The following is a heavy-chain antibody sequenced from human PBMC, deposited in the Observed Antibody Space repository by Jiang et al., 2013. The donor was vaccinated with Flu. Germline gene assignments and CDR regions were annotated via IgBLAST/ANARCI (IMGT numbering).Heavy chain of an antibody. CDR2: SITVGAP. V-gene: IGHV4-59*01. J-gene: IGHJ6*02. CDR1: Y. D-gene: IGHD3/OR15-3a*01. Sequence: YWSWIRQPPREGTWSGLGTSITVGAPTYNPSLESRVTISVDTSKNQFSLKLTSVTAADTAVYYCARDYDFWSTGGGLDVWGQGTTVTVSS. CDR3: ARDYDFWSTGGGLDV.